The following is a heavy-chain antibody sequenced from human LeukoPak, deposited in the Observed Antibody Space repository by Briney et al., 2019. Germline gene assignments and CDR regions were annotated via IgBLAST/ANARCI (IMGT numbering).Heavy chain of an antibody. CDR1: GFTFSSYS. J-gene: IGHJ4*02. CDR2: ITRSSSYI. D-gene: IGHD4/OR15-4a*01. CDR3: ARQTIIYGDYSDY. V-gene: IGHV3-21*01. Sequence: GGSLRLSCAASGFTFSSYSMNWVRQAPGKGLAWVSSITRSSSYIYYAVSVKGRFTISRDNAKNSLFLQMNSLRAEDTAVYYCARQTIIYGDYSDYWGQGTLVTVSS.